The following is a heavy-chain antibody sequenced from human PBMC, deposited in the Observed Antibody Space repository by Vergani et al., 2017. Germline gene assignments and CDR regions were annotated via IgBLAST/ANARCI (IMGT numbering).Heavy chain of an antibody. J-gene: IGHJ4*02. CDR3: VKKSWSYGNFFDS. V-gene: IGHV3-23*01. D-gene: IGHD1-26*01. CDR2: LTGGGVST. CDR1: GFTFSTYA. Sequence: EVQLLESGGSLKQPGGSVRLSCAASGFTFSTYAMHWVRQAPGKGLEWVSALTGGGVSTYYADSFKGRFIISRDNSRYTLYLQMNSLRPDDTATYYCVKKSWSYGNFFDSWGQGTRVTVSS.